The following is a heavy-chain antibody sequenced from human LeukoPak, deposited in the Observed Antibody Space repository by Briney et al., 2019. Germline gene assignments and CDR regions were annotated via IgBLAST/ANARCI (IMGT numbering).Heavy chain of an antibody. CDR2: IRSKADNYAT. V-gene: IGHV3-73*01. J-gene: IGHJ4*02. CDR1: GFTFSGSP. CDR3: TQSNY. Sequence: PGGSLILSCAASGFTFSGSPILWVRQASGKGLEWVGRIRSKADNYATAYAASVQGRCTISRDDSKGTAYLQLNSLKTEDTAVYYCTQSNYWGQGALVTVSS.